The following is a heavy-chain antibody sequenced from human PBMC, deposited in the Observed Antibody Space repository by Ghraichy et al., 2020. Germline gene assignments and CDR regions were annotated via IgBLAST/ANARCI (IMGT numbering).Heavy chain of an antibody. CDR3: SSRQWLAPYYFDY. D-gene: IGHD6-19*01. CDR1: GFTVSSNY. V-gene: IGHV3-53*01. CDR2: IYSGGST. J-gene: IGHJ4*02. Sequence: GGSLRLSCAASGFTVSSNYMSWVRQAPGKGLEWVSVIYSGGSTYYADSVKGRFTISRDNSKNTLYLQMNSLRAEDTAVYYCSSRQWLAPYYFDYWGQGTLVTVSS.